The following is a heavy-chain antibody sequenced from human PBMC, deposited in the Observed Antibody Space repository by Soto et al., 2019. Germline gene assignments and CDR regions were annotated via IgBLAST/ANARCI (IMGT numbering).Heavy chain of an antibody. V-gene: IGHV4-34*01. J-gene: IGHJ5*02. CDR3: ARGVLLCFGELYWFDP. CDR1: GGSFSGNS. D-gene: IGHD3-10*01. CDR2: INHSGST. Sequence: ETLSLTCAVYGGSFSGNSWSWIRQSPGKGLEWIGEINHSGSTNYNPSLKSRVTISVDTSKNQFSLKLSSVTAADTAVYYCARGVLLCFGELYWFDPWGQGTLVTVSS.